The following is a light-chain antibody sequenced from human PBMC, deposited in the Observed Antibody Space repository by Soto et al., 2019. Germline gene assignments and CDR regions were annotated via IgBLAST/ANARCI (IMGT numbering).Light chain of an antibody. Sequence: DIVMTQSPDSLAVSLGERATINCKSSQSVLYSSNNKNYLAWYQQKPGQPPKLLIYCASTRESGVPDRFSGSGSGTDFTLTISSLQAEDVAVYYCQQYYSTPRPYTFGQGTKLEIK. CDR2: CAS. J-gene: IGKJ2*01. CDR3: QQYYSTPRPYT. V-gene: IGKV4-1*01. CDR1: QSVLYSSNNKNY.